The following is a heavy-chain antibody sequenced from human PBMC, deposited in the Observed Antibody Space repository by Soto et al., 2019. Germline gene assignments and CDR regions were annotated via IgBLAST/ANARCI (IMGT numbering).Heavy chain of an antibody. CDR3: NRGSEYDFWSGYL. Sequence: QERLVQSGAEVRKPGSSVKVSCKVTGGTSTRYAINWVRQAPGQGLEWMGGIVPMFGTSKYAQKFQGRVTITADTSTNIGHMEFRSLRSEDTAVYYCNRGSEYDFWSGYLWGQGTLVSVSS. J-gene: IGHJ4*02. D-gene: IGHD3-3*01. CDR1: GGTSTRYA. CDR2: IVPMFGTS. V-gene: IGHV1-69*06.